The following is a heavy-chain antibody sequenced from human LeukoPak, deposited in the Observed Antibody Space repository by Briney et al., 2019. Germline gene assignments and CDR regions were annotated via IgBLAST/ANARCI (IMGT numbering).Heavy chain of an antibody. Sequence: GSVKVSFKASGYTFTSYDINWVRQATGQGLEWMGWMNPNSGNTGYAQKFQGRVTMTRNTSISTAYMELSSLRSEDTAVYYCAKLGKAARFHLFPYYFDYWGQGTLVTVSS. V-gene: IGHV1-8*01. D-gene: IGHD6-6*01. CDR1: GYTFTSYD. CDR2: MNPNSGNT. J-gene: IGHJ4*02. CDR3: AKLGKAARFHLFPYYFDY.